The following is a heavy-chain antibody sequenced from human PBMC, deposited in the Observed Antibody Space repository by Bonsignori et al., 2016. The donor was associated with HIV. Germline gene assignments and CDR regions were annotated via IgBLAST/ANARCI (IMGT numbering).Heavy chain of an antibody. J-gene: IGHJ4*02. D-gene: IGHD2-21*01. V-gene: IGHV3-23*01. Sequence: WIRQPPGKGLEWVSGTSSGGGATYYADSVKGRFTISRDNSKSTLYLEMNSLRAEDTALYYCARDAGGGGPYYFDHWGQGTLVTVSS. CDR2: TSSGGGAT. CDR3: ARDAGGGGPYYFDH.